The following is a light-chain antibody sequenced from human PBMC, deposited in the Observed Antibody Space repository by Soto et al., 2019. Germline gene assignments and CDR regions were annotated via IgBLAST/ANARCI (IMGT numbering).Light chain of an antibody. Sequence: AIQLTQSPASLAASTGDRVTITCRASQGIASGLAWYQQKPGKAPKLLIQDASSLASGVPSRFSGSGSGTDFTLTISSLQPEDFATYHCQQVNSYPFTFGGGTKLEIK. V-gene: IGKV1-13*02. CDR1: QGIASG. CDR3: QQVNSYPFT. J-gene: IGKJ2*01. CDR2: DAS.